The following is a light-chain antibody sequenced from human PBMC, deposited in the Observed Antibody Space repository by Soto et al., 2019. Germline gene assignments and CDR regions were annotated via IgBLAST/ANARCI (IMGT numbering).Light chain of an antibody. CDR2: LNSDGSH. Sequence: QPVLTQSPSASASLGAAVKLTCTLSSGHSSYAIAWHQQQPEKGPRYLMKLNSDGSHSKGDGIPDRFSGSSSGAERYLTSSGLQSEDEADYYCQTGGTGIVVFGGGTKVTVL. CDR1: SGHSSYA. V-gene: IGLV4-69*01. CDR3: QTGGTGIVV. J-gene: IGLJ2*01.